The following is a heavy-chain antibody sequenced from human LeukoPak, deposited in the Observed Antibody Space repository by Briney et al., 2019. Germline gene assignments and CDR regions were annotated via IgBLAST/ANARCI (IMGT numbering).Heavy chain of an antibody. J-gene: IGHJ5*02. V-gene: IGHV4-59*01. CDR3: AREGTYGWYNWFDP. CDR1: GGSISSYY. Sequence: SETLSLTCTVSGGSISSYYWSWIRQPPGKGLEWIGYMYRTGSTNYNPSLRSRVTITPDTSKNQFSLRLTSVTAADTAVYYCAREGTYGWYNWFDPWGQGTLVTVSS. D-gene: IGHD6-19*01. CDR2: MYRTGST.